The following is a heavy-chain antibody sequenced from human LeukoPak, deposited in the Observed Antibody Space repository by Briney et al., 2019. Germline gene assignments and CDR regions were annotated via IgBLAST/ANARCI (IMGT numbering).Heavy chain of an antibody. J-gene: IGHJ4*02. V-gene: IGHV3-48*03. CDR3: ARDDGYSYGVDY. Sequence: GGSLRLSCAASGFTFSSYEMNRVRQAPGKGLEWVSYISSSGSTIYYADSVKGRFTISRDNAKNSLYLQMNSLRAEDTAVYYCARDDGYSYGVDYWGQGTLVTVSS. CDR1: GFTFSSYE. CDR2: ISSSGSTI. D-gene: IGHD5-18*01.